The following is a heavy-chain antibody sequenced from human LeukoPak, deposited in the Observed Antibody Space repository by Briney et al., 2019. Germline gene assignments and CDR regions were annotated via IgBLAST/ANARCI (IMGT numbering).Heavy chain of an antibody. CDR1: GYTFTSYY. CDR3: ARGEVDNTSVTGGLYGMDV. J-gene: IGHJ6*02. D-gene: IGHD2-2*01. Sequence: GASVKVSCKASGYTFTSYYMHWVRQAPGQGLEWMGIINPSGGSTSYAQKFQGRVTMTRDTSTSTVYMELSSLRSEDTAVYYCARGEVDNTSVTGGLYGMDVWGQGTTVTVSS. CDR2: INPSGGST. V-gene: IGHV1-46*01.